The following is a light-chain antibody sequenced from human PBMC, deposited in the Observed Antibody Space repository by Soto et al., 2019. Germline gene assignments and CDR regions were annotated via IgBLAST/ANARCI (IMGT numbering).Light chain of an antibody. CDR1: QGIRND. V-gene: IGKV1-6*01. CDR2: GAS. J-gene: IGKJ2*01. CDR3: LQDYNYPRT. Sequence: AIHMTQSPSSLSASVGDRVTITCRASQGIRNDLGWYQQKPGKAPQLLIYGASSLQSGVSSRFSGSGSGTDFTLTISSLQPEDFATYYCLQDYNYPRTFRQGTKLEIK.